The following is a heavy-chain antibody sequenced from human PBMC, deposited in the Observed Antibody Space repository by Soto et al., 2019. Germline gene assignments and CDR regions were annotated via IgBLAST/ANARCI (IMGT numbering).Heavy chain of an antibody. D-gene: IGHD2-15*01. Sequence: QVQLVESGGGVVQPGRSLRLSCAASGFTFSSYAMHWVRQAPGKGLEWVAGISYDGSNKYYADSVKGRFTISRDNSKNTLYLQMNSLRAEDTAVYYCARIGGSSLHRGTIYYYYYGMDVWGQGTTVTVSS. V-gene: IGHV3-30-3*01. CDR1: GFTFSSYA. CDR2: ISYDGSNK. J-gene: IGHJ6*02. CDR3: ARIGGSSLHRGTIYYYYYGMDV.